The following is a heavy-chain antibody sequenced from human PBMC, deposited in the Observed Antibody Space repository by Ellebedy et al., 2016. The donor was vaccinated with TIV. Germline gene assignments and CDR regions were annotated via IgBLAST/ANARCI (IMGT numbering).Heavy chain of an antibody. CDR2: IFYSGGT. V-gene: IGHV4-39*01. D-gene: IGHD6-19*01. CDR3: ATYSSGWHIDAFDI. CDR1: GGSVSANNYY. Sequence: SETLSLXXSVSGGSVSANNYYWGWIRQPPGKGLEWIGSIFYSGGTYYKSSLKSRVTISVDTSKNQFSLKLRSVTAADTAMYYCATYSSGWHIDAFDIWGQGTVVTVSS. J-gene: IGHJ3*02.